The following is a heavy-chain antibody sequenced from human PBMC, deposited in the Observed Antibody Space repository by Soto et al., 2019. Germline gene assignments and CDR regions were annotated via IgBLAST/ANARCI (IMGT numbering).Heavy chain of an antibody. CDR1: GFTFSHYA. J-gene: IGHJ5*02. D-gene: IGHD2-21*01. CDR3: AKDSDILALSTAIGQQLDT. CDR2: ISGSGGTS. V-gene: IGHV3-23*01. Sequence: GGSLRLSCAASGFTFSHYAMTWVRQGPGKGLEWVSVISGSGGTSYYADSVKGRFTISRDNPKKMLYLQMNSLRGEDTAIYYCAKDSDILALSTAIGQQLDTWGQGTRATVYS.